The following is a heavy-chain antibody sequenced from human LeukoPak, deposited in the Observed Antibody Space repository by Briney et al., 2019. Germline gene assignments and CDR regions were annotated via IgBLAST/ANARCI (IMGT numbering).Heavy chain of an antibody. CDR2: IYTSGST. D-gene: IGHD3-10*01. CDR3: ARTSAWESYYGSGSYYFDY. J-gene: IGHJ4*02. V-gene: IGHV4-4*07. CDR1: GGSISSYD. Sequence: SETVSLTCTVSGGSISSYDWSWIRQPAGKGLEWIGRIYTSGSTNYNPSLKSRVTMSVDTSKNQFSLKLSSVTAADTAVYYCARTSAWESYYGSGSYYFDYWGQGTLVTVSS.